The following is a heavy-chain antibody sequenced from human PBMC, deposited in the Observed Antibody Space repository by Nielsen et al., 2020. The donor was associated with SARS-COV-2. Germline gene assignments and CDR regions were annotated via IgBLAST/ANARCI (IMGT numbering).Heavy chain of an antibody. CDR2: ISWNSGSI. Sequence: SLKISCAASGFTFDDYAMHWVRQAPGKGLEWVSGISWNSGSIGYADSVKGRFTISRDNAKNSLYLQMNSLRAEDTALYYCAKLPDSSSWSDYWGQGTLVTVSS. J-gene: IGHJ4*02. D-gene: IGHD6-13*01. CDR1: GFTFDDYA. V-gene: IGHV3-9*01. CDR3: AKLPDSSSWSDY.